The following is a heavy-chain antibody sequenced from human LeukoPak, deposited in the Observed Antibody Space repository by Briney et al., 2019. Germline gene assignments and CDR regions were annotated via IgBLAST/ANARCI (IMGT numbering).Heavy chain of an antibody. CDR2: ISTRDNTI. CDR1: GGSISSSFYY. V-gene: IGHV3-11*01. J-gene: IGHJ6*03. D-gene: IGHD5-18*01. Sequence: LSLTCTVSGGSISSSFYYWGWIRQPPGKGLEWLSYISTRDNTIQYADSVKGRFTISRDNAKNSLYLQMNSLRTEDTAVYFCTREKEGYNYGLDYYYYYMDVWGKGTTVTVSS. CDR3: TREKEGYNYGLDYYYYYMDV.